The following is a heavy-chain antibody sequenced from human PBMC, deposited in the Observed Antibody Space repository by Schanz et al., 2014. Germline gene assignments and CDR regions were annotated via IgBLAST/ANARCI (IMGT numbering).Heavy chain of an antibody. Sequence: QLQLVQSGAEVKKPGSSVKVSFKLSGGTFSSYPISWMRQAPGQGLEWMGRIIPVLAIADYAQKFQGRVTITADKSTSTASMELSSLRSEDTAVYYCARGPSQGYSYGHNIGAYYYAMDVWGQGTTVTVSS. D-gene: IGHD5-18*01. J-gene: IGHJ6*02. CDR3: ARGPSQGYSYGHNIGAYYYAMDV. V-gene: IGHV1-69*02. CDR2: IIPVLAIA. CDR1: GGTFSSYP.